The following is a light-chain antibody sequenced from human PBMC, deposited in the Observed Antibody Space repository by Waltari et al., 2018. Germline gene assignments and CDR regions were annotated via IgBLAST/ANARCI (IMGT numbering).Light chain of an antibody. CDR1: SGYSRNV. V-gene: IGLV4-69*01. CDR2: VNSDGSH. Sequence: LVLTQSPSASASLGASVNPTFPLSSGYSRNVIAWLQQQPGKGPRYLMKVNSDGSHRKGDDIPDRFSAAKSGTECQLTISSLQSEDEADYFCQTGGHGTWVFGGGTKLTVL. CDR3: QTGGHGTWV. J-gene: IGLJ3*02.